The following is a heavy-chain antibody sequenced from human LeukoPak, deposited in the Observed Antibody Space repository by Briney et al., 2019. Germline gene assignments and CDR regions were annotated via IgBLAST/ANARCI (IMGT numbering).Heavy chain of an antibody. V-gene: IGHV4-59*12. J-gene: IGHJ5*02. CDR1: GGXISSYC. CDR2: IYYSGST. D-gene: IGHD3-10*01. Sequence: SETLSLTCTVSGGXISSYCCSWIRQPPGKGLEWIGYIYYSGSTNYNPSLKSRVTISVDTSKNQLSLKLNSVTAADTAVYYCARGYGSGSNWFDPWGQGTLVIVSS. CDR3: ARGYGSGSNWFDP.